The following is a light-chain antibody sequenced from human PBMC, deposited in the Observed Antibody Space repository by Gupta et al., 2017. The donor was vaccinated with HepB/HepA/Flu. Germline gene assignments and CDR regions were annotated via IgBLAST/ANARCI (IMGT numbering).Light chain of an antibody. CDR1: RSNIGDNT. Sequence: QSVLTQPPSASGTPGQRVTISCSGSRSNIGDNTVNWYQQVPGSAPRLLIHRNNERPSGVPDRFSASKSGTSASLAISGLQSEDEGDYYCASWNDGLIGVFGGGTKLTVL. J-gene: IGLJ3*02. CDR2: RNN. V-gene: IGLV1-44*01. CDR3: ASWNDGLIGV.